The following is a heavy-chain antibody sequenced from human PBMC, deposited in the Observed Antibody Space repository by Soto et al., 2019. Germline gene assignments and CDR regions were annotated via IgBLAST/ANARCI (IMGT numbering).Heavy chain of an antibody. J-gene: IGHJ3*02. CDR2: MSFDGTR. Sequence: QVQLVESGGGVVQPGTSLTLSCAASGFTFSNYAMHWVRQAPGNGLEWVAAMSFDGTRYYAATVKGRSTISRDSARNTVFLQTSGLRVDDTALYYCPGGRPLPSMNTGDEPLDILGQWTMVTVSS. V-gene: IGHV3-30*03. D-gene: IGHD3-16*01. CDR3: PGGRPLPSMNTGDEPLDI. CDR1: GFTFSNYA.